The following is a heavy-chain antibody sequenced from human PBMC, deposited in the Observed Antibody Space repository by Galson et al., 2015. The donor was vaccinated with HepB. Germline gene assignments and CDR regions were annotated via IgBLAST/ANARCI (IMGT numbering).Heavy chain of an antibody. J-gene: IGHJ4*02. CDR2: LKSKTDGGTT. D-gene: IGHD5-18*01. Sequence: SLRLSCAGSGFTFSYAWMSWVRQAPGRGLEWVGRLKSKTDGGTTDYAAPVKGRFTISRDDSKNTLYLQMNSLKAEDTAVYYCTWGPWMQSDGYIFDYWGQGPLVTVSS. CDR3: TWGPWMQSDGYIFDY. CDR1: GFTFSYAW. V-gene: IGHV3-15*01.